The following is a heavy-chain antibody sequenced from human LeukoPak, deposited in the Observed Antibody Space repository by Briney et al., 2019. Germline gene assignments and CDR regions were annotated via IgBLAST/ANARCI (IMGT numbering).Heavy chain of an antibody. D-gene: IGHD1-26*01. V-gene: IGHV3-30*02. Sequence: GGSLRLSCAASGFTFSNFGMHWVRQAPGKGLEWVAFIRYDGSNKYYADSVKGRFTVSRDNSKNTLYLQMNSLRGEDTAVYYCAKDGDTMSGTYYYDMDVWGKGTTVTIS. J-gene: IGHJ6*03. CDR3: AKDGDTMSGTYYYDMDV. CDR2: IRYDGSNK. CDR1: GFTFSNFG.